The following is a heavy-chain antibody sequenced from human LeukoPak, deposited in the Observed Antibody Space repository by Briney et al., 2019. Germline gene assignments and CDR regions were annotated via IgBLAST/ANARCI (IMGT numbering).Heavy chain of an antibody. D-gene: IGHD4-17*01. CDR1: GFKFIDYW. V-gene: IGHV5-51*01. Sequence: GESLKISCEGSGFKFIDYWIAWVRQVPGRGLEWMGMIHPRDSDTRYSPSFQGHVTISADKSITTAYLQWGSLKASDTAMYYCARHIGLTTRYLDYWGQGTLVTVSS. J-gene: IGHJ4*02. CDR2: IHPRDSDT. CDR3: ARHIGLTTRYLDY.